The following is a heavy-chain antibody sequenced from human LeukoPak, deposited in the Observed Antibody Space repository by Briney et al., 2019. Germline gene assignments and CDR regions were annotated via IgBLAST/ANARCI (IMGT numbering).Heavy chain of an antibody. CDR1: VYSFNSYW. D-gene: IGHD1-26*01. V-gene: IGHV5-51*01. Sequence: KVSCKGSVYSFNSYWIGWVRQMPGKRLEGMGIIYPGDSDTRYSPSFQGQVTISADKSISTAYLQWSSLKASDTAMYYCARHQIVGATRSPFDYWGQGTLVTVSS. CDR3: ARHQIVGATRSPFDY. CDR2: IYPGDSDT. J-gene: IGHJ4*02.